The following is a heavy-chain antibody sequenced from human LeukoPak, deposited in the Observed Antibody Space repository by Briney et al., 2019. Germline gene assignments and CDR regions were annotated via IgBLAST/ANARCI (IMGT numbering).Heavy chain of an antibody. CDR2: IYYSGST. J-gene: IGHJ6*02. V-gene: IGHV4-59*01. CDR3: ARADGYYYGMDV. CDR1: GGSISSYY. Sequence: SETLSLTCTISGGSISSYYWSWIRQPPGEGLEWIGYIYYSGSTDYNPSLKSRVTILVDTSKNQFSLKLSSVTAADTAVYYCARADGYYYGMDVWGQGTTVTVSS.